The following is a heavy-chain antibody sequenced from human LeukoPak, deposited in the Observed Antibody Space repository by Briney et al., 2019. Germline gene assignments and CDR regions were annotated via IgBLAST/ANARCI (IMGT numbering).Heavy chain of an antibody. Sequence: SETLSLTCTVSGGCISSSSYYWGWIRQPPGKGLESIGSIYYSGSTYYNPSLKSRVTISVDTSKNQFSLKLSSVTAADTAVYYCASSGWYSYFDYWGQGTLVTVSS. CDR3: ASSGWYSYFDY. V-gene: IGHV4-39*01. CDR2: IYYSGST. CDR1: GGCISSSSYY. D-gene: IGHD6-19*01. J-gene: IGHJ4*02.